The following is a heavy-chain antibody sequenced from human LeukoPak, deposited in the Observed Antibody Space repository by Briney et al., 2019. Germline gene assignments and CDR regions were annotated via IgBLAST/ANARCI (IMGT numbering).Heavy chain of an antibody. J-gene: IGHJ5*02. CDR3: ARGEA. V-gene: IGHV4-30-2*01. CDR2: IYHSGST. CDR1: GGSISSGGYS. Sequence: PSETLSLTCAVSGGSISSGGYSWSWIRQPPGKGLEWIGYIYHSGSTHYNPSLKSRVIISVDKSKNQFSLKLNSVTAADTAVYYCARGEALGQGTLVTVSS.